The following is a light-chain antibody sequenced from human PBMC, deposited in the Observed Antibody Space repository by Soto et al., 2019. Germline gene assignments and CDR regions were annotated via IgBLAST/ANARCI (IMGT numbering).Light chain of an antibody. J-gene: IGKJ3*01. Sequence: DIQMTQSPSSLSASVGDRVTITCRASQGIRNSLAWYQQKPGKVPKLLISAAFTLQSGVPSRFSGSGSGTDFTLTISSLQPEDVATYYCQNYNGATYTFSRGTKVDIX. V-gene: IGKV1-27*01. CDR1: QGIRNS. CDR3: QNYNGATYT. CDR2: AAF.